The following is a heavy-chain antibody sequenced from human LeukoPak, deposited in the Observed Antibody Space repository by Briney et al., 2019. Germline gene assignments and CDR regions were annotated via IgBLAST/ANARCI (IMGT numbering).Heavy chain of an antibody. CDR3: ARGRYCSADICSGGDAFDI. V-gene: IGHV4-34*01. CDR1: GGSSSGYY. J-gene: IGHJ3*02. D-gene: IGHD2-15*01. Sequence: SETLSLTCAVSGGSSSGYYWSWIRQPPGGGLEWIGEVNQFGSTNYNPSLKRRVTISRDTSKSQFSLNLSSVTAADTGVYYCARGRYCSADICSGGDAFDIWGQGTMVSVSS. CDR2: VNQFGST.